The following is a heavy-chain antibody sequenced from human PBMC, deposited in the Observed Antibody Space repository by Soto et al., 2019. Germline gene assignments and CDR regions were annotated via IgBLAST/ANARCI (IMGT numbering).Heavy chain of an antibody. CDR3: ARRGYSGYDLSLDY. CDR1: GFTFSSFS. V-gene: IGHV3-21*01. CDR2: ISTGSSYI. D-gene: IGHD5-12*01. J-gene: IGHJ4*02. Sequence: GGSLRLSCAASGFTFSSFSMNWVRQAPGKGLEWVSSISTGSSYIYYADSVKGRFTISRDNAKNSLYLQMNSLRAEDTAVYYCARRGYSGYDLSLDYWGQGTLVTDSS.